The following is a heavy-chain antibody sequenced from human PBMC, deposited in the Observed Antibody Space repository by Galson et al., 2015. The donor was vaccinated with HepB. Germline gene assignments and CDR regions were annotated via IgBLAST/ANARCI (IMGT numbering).Heavy chain of an antibody. CDR1: GYTFTSYD. V-gene: IGHV1-18*04. Sequence: SVKVSCKASGYTFTSYDDSWVRQAPGQGLEWMGWISGNNGDTNYAQKLRGRVTVTTDTSTSTAYMELRSLRSDDTAVYYCARGGGSSARGMDVWGQGTTVTVSS. D-gene: IGHD1-26*01. CDR2: ISGNNGDT. J-gene: IGHJ6*02. CDR3: ARGGGSSARGMDV.